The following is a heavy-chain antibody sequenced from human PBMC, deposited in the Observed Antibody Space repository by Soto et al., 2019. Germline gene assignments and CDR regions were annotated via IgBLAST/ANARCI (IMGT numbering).Heavy chain of an antibody. Sequence: QVQLVESGGGVVQPGRSLRLSCAASGFSFRSYAMHWVRQAPGKGLECVAVISYGGSNKYYADSVKGRFTISRDNSKNTLYLQMNSLRAEDTPVYYCARNSQVWGTCSGYPYSPIFDYWGQGTLVTVSS. CDR2: ISYGGSNK. CDR3: ARNSQVWGTCSGYPYSPIFDY. J-gene: IGHJ4*02. D-gene: IGHD3-3*01. CDR1: GFSFRSYA. V-gene: IGHV3-30-3*01.